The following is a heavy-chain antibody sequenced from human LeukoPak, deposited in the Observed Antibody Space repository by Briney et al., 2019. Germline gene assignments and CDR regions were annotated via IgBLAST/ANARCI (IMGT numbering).Heavy chain of an antibody. Sequence: PGGSLRLSCAASGFTFSSYGMHWVRQAPGKGLAWVAFIRYDGSNKYYADSVKGRFTISRDNSKNTLYLQMNSLRAEDTAVYYCAKPPGAAAPNWGQGTLVTVSS. V-gene: IGHV3-30*02. J-gene: IGHJ1*01. CDR2: IRYDGSNK. D-gene: IGHD2-2*01. CDR3: AKPPGAAAPN. CDR1: GFTFSSYG.